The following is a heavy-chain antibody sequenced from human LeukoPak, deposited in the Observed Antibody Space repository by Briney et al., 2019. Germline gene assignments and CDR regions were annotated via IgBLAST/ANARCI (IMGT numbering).Heavy chain of an antibody. D-gene: IGHD2-21*02. CDR3: ARWGCGGDCYDY. Sequence: ASVKVSCKASGYTFTSYGIGWVRQAPGQGLEWMGWISAYNGNTNYAQKLQGRVTMTRDTSTSTVYMELSSLRSEDTAVYYCARWGCGGDCYDYWGQGTLVTVSS. V-gene: IGHV1-18*01. CDR2: ISAYNGNT. J-gene: IGHJ4*02. CDR1: GYTFTSYG.